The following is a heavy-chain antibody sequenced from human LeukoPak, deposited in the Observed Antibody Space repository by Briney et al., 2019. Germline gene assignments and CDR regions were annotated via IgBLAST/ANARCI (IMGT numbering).Heavy chain of an antibody. Sequence: GGSLRLSCAVSGFTFSTYTMNWVRQAPGKGLEWVSSISSSSSYIYYADSVKGRFTISRDNAKNSLYLQMNSLRAEDTAVYYCASSNYDAFDIWGQGTMVTVSS. CDR2: ISSSSSYI. V-gene: IGHV3-21*01. J-gene: IGHJ3*02. D-gene: IGHD4/OR15-4a*01. CDR1: GFTFSTYT. CDR3: ASSNYDAFDI.